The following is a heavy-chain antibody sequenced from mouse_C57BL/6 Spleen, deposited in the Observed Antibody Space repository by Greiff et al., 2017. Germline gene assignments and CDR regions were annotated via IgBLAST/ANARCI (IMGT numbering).Heavy chain of an antibody. D-gene: IGHD2-14*01. CDR3: TMAYYRLYAMDY. CDR2: IDPETGGT. J-gene: IGHJ4*01. CDR1: GYTFTDYE. Sequence: QVHVKQSGAELVRPGASVTLSCKASGYTFTDYEMHWVKQTPVHGLEWIGAIDPETGGTAYNQKFKGKAILTADKSSSTAYMELRSLTSEDSAVYYCTMAYYRLYAMDYWGQGTSVTVSS. V-gene: IGHV1-15*01.